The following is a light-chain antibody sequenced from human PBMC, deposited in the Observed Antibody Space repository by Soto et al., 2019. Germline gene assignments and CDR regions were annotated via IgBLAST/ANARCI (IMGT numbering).Light chain of an antibody. CDR3: TSYAGTDSSFYV. CDR2: EVS. J-gene: IGLJ1*01. Sequence: QSALTQPPSASGSPGQSVTISCTGTSSDVGAYNYVSWYRQLPGKAPKLIIYEVSKRPSGVPDRFSGSKSGNTASLTVSGLQAGDEADYYCTSYAGTDSSFYVFGTGTKVTV. V-gene: IGLV2-8*01. CDR1: SSDVGAYNY.